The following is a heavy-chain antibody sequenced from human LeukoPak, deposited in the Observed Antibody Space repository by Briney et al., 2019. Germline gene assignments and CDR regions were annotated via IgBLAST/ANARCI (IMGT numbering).Heavy chain of an antibody. J-gene: IGHJ4*02. V-gene: IGHV3-48*01. CDR2: ISSSLDSNI. CDR1: GFTFNVYS. Sequence: GGSLRLSCAASGFTFNVYSMNWVRQAPGKGLEWVSFISSSLDSNIYYADSVKGRFTISRDNAKNSLYLQMNSLRAEDTAVYYCARDSSRDYWGQGTLVTVSS. CDR3: ARDSSRDY.